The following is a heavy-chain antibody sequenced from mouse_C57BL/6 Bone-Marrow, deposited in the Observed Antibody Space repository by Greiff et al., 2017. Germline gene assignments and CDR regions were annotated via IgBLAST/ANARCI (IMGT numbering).Heavy chain of an antibody. CDR2: IYPRDGST. V-gene: IGHV1-85*01. CDR3: ARRGYYGSSPWFAY. D-gene: IGHD1-1*01. CDR1: GYTFTSYD. J-gene: IGHJ3*01. Sequence: QVQLQQSGPELVKPGASVKLSCKASGYTFTSYDINWVKQRPGQGLEWIGWIYPRDGSTKYNEKFKGKATLTVDTSSSTAYMELHSLTSEDSAVYFCARRGYYGSSPWFAYWGKGTLVTVSA.